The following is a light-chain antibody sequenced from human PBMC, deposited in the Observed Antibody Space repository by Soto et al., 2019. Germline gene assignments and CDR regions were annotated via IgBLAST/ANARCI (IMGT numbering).Light chain of an antibody. J-gene: IGKJ1*01. Sequence: EIVMTQSPATLSVSPGERATLSCRASQSVSNNLAWYQQKPGQAPRLLIYGASTRATGIPARFSGSGSGTEFTVTISSLQSEDFAVYYGQQYNNWPRTFGQGTKVETK. V-gene: IGKV3-15*01. CDR1: QSVSNN. CDR3: QQYNNWPRT. CDR2: GAS.